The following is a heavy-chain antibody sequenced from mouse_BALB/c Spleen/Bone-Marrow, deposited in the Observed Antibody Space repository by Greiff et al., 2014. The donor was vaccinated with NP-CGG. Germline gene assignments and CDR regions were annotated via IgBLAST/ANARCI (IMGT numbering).Heavy chain of an antibody. CDR1: GYTFTNYW. CDR2: INPSTGYT. V-gene: IGHV1-7*01. CDR3: ARIYYYGRDY. J-gene: IGHJ2*01. D-gene: IGHD1-1*01. Sequence: QVQLKESGAELAKPGASVKMSCKASGYTFTNYWMHWVKQRPGQGLEWIGYINPSTGYTEYNQKFKGKATLTADKSSSTAYMQRSSLTSEDSAVYYCARIYYYGRDYWGQGTTLAVSS.